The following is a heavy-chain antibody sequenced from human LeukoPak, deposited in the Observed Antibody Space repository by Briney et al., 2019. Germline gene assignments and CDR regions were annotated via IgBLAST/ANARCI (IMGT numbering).Heavy chain of an antibody. D-gene: IGHD3-9*01. CDR3: ARESTGYDILTGYYMKLNWFDP. J-gene: IGHJ5*02. V-gene: IGHV4-4*07. Sequence: SETLSLTCTVSGGSISSYYWSWIRQPAGKGLEWIGHLHTSGSTNYNPSLKSRVTISVDTSKNQFSLKLSSVTATDTAVYYCARESTGYDILTGYYMKLNWFDPWGQGTLVTVSS. CDR2: LHTSGST. CDR1: GGSISSYY.